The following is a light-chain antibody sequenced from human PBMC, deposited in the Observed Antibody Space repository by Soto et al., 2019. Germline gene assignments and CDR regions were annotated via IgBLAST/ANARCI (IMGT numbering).Light chain of an antibody. J-gene: IGKJ4*01. V-gene: IGKV3D-7*01. Sequence: EIVLTQSPGTLSLSPGERVTLSCRASQSVSSSYLAWYQQKPGQAPRLLIYGASTRATSFPARFSGSGSGTDFTLTISSLQPEDFATYYCLQDYNYPFTFGGGTKVDIK. CDR1: QSVSSSY. CDR3: LQDYNYPFT. CDR2: GAS.